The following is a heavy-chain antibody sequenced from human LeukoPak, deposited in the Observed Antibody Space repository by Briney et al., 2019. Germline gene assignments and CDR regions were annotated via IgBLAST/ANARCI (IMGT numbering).Heavy chain of an antibody. CDR2: IYNSGST. CDR3: ARDKGPYWYFDL. CDR1: DGSISRYY. Sequence: KASETLSLTCAVSDGSISRYYWNWIRQPPGKGLEWIGNIYNSGSTDYNPSLKSRVTISVNLSKKLISLKLTSVAAADTALYYCARDKGPYWYFDLWGRGTLVTVSS. J-gene: IGHJ2*01. V-gene: IGHV4-59*01.